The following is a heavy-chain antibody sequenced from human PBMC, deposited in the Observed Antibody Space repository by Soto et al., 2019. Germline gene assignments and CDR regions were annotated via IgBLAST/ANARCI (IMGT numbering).Heavy chain of an antibody. J-gene: IGHJ5*02. Sequence: SETLSLTCAVSGGSISSGGYSWSWIRQPPGKGLEWIGYIYHSGSTYYNPSLKSRVTISVDRSKNQFSLKLSSVTAADTAVYYCAREASTGTTWNWFDPWGQGTLVTVSS. CDR1: GGSISSGGYS. CDR3: AREASTGTTWNWFDP. V-gene: IGHV4-30-2*01. D-gene: IGHD1-7*01. CDR2: IYHSGST.